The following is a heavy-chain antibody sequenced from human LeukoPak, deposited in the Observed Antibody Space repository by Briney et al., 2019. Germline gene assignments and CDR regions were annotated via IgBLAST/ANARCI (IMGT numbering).Heavy chain of an antibody. CDR1: GFTFSSYA. CDR3: ARGNVTMIVVVIPYYYGMDV. J-gene: IGHJ6*02. Sequence: PGGSLRLSCAASGFTFSSYAMSWVRQAPGKGLEWVSAISGSGGSTYYADSVKGRFTISRDNSKNTLYLQMNSLRAEDTAVYYCARGNVTMIVVVIPYYYGMDVWGQGTTVTVSS. D-gene: IGHD3-22*01. CDR2: ISGSGGST. V-gene: IGHV3-23*01.